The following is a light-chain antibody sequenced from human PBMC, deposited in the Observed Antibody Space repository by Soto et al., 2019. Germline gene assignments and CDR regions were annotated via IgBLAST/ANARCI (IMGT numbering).Light chain of an antibody. Sequence: IQMTQSPSTLSASVGDRVTITCRASQSINRWLAWYQQRPGKAPRLLICYTSTLESGVPSRFSGSESGTEFTLTISGLQPDDFATYYCQQYNSWWTFGQGTKV. J-gene: IGKJ1*01. CDR3: QQYNSWWT. CDR1: QSINRW. V-gene: IGKV1-5*01. CDR2: YTS.